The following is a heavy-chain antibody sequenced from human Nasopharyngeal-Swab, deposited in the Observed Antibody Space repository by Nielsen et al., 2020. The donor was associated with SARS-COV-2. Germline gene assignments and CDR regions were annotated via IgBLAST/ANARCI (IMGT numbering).Heavy chain of an antibody. J-gene: IGHJ3*02. Sequence: SETLSLTCTVSGGSISSGGYYWSWIRQHPGKGLEWIGYIYYSGSTYYNPSLKSRVTISVDTSKNQFSLKLSSVTAADTAVYYCARAFSTDGAFDIWGQGTMVTVSS. D-gene: IGHD2/OR15-2a*01. CDR1: GGSISSGGYY. CDR3: ARAFSTDGAFDI. CDR2: IYYSGST. V-gene: IGHV4-30-4*08.